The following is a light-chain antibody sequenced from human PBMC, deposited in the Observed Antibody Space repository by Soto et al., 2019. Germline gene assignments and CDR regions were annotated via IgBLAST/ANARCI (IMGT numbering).Light chain of an antibody. CDR1: QGVGSW. V-gene: IGKV1-12*01. CDR2: AAS. J-gene: IGKJ5*01. CDR3: QQASSFPLT. Sequence: DIQMTQSPSSVSASVGDRVTITCRASQGVGSWLAWYQQKPGKAPNLLIYAASILQSGVPSRLSGSGFGTDFTPTISSLQLEDFATYYCQQASSFPLTFGQGTRLEIK.